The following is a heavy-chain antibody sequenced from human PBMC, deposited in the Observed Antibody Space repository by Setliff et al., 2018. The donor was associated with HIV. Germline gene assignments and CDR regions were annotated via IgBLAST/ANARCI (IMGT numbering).Heavy chain of an antibody. CDR2: IYTSGST. CDR3: ARDRSARLSLDYYFDF. Sequence: SETLSLTCTVSGGSISSYYWSWIRQPPGKGLEWIGYIYTSGSTNYDPSLKSRVTISLDTSKNQFFLKLSSVTAPDTAVYYCARDRSARLSLDYYFDFWGQGTLVTVSS. CDR1: GGSISSYY. V-gene: IGHV4-4*08. D-gene: IGHD6-6*01. J-gene: IGHJ4*02.